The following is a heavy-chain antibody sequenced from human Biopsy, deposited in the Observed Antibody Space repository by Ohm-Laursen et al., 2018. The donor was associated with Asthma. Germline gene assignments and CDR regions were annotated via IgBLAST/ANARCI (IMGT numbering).Heavy chain of an antibody. V-gene: IGHV1-69*01. CDR3: ASDFPKDYVRYNFQF. Sequence: SSVKVSCKTSGDTFRTSAFSWVRQAPGQGLEWMGGVIPLLDTGDYAQKFQGRVTITADESTSTAYMELSSLSSDDTAVYYRASDFPKDYVRYNFQFWGQGTLVTVSS. J-gene: IGHJ4*02. CDR2: VIPLLDTG. CDR1: GDTFRTSA. D-gene: IGHD4-17*01.